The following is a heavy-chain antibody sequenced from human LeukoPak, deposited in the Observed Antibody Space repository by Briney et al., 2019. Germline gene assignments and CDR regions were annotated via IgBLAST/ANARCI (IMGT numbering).Heavy chain of an antibody. CDR3: ARDNGFNPRGALDV. CDR2: ISSSGAMI. D-gene: IGHD5-24*01. CDR1: GFTFRVYD. V-gene: IGHV3-48*03. J-gene: IGHJ3*01. Sequence: GGSLRLSCAASGFTFRVYDMSWVRQAPGKGLEWVSSISSSGAMIYYADSVRGRFTISRDNAKNSLFLQMNSLRAGDTALYYCARDNGFNPRGALDVWGQGTMVAVSS.